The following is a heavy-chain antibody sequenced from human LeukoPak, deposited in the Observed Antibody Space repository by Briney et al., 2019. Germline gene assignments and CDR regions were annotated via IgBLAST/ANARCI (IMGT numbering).Heavy chain of an antibody. D-gene: IGHD3-10*01. J-gene: IGHJ4*02. CDR2: IYTSGST. V-gene: IGHV4-4*09. CDR3: ARWGYGEYYFDY. CDR1: GGSISSYY. Sequence: SETLSLTCTVSGGSISSYYWSWIRQPPGKGLEWIGYIYTSGSTNYNPSLKSRVTISVDTSKNQFSLKLSSVTAADTAVYYCARWGYGEYYFDYWGQGTLVTVSS.